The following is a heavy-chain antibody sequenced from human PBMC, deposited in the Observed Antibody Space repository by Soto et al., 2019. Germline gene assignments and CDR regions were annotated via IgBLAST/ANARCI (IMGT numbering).Heavy chain of an antibody. Sequence: PGGSLRLSCAASGFTFSNYGMHWVRQAQGKGLEWVAVIWYDGSNKYYADSVKGRFTISRDNSKNTLYLQMNSLRAEDTAVYYCARDWTILFHDAVDVWGQGTTVTVSS. V-gene: IGHV3-33*01. CDR3: ARDWTILFHDAVDV. J-gene: IGHJ6*02. D-gene: IGHD3-9*01. CDR1: GFTFSNYG. CDR2: IWYDGSNK.